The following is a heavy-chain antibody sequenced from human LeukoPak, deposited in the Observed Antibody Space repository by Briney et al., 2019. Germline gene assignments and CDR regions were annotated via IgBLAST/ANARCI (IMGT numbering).Heavy chain of an antibody. CDR3: TSQAGYSSSWET. D-gene: IGHD6-13*01. Sequence: QPGGSLKLSCAASGFAFSGSAMHWVRQAPGKGLEWIGRMRSRANNYATGYAASVYGRFTISRDDSKNTRYLEMNNLKIEDTAVYYCTSQAGYSSSWETWGQGTLVTVSS. CDR2: MRSRANNYAT. J-gene: IGHJ5*02. V-gene: IGHV3-73*01. CDR1: GFAFSGSA.